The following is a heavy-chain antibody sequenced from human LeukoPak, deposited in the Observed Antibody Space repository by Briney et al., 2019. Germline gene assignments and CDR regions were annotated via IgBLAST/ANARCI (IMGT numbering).Heavy chain of an antibody. V-gene: IGHV3-23*01. Sequence: GGSLRLSCAASGFTFSSYAMSWVRQAPGKGLEWVSAISGSGGSTYYADSVKGRFTISRDNSKNTLFLQMNSLRAEDTAVYYCAKDMQQQLVLFYFDYWGQGTLVTVSS. CDR2: ISGSGGST. J-gene: IGHJ4*02. CDR1: GFTFSSYA. CDR3: AKDMQQQLVLFYFDY. D-gene: IGHD6-13*01.